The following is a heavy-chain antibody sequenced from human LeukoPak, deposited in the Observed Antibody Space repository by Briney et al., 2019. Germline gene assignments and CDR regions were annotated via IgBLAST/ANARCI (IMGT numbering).Heavy chain of an antibody. CDR3: ARALPDSGYSSYLDY. CDR2: IYYSGST. Sequence: PSETLSLTCTVSGGSISSYYWSWIRQPPGKGLEWIGYIYYSGSTNYNPSLKSRVTISVDTSKNQFSLKLSSVTAADTAVYYCARALPDSGYSSYLDYWGQGTLVTVSS. V-gene: IGHV4-59*01. D-gene: IGHD6-13*01. J-gene: IGHJ4*02. CDR1: GGSISSYY.